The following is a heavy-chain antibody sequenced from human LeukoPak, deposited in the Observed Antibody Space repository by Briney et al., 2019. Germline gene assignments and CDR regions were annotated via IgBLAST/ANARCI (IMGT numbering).Heavy chain of an antibody. CDR2: INHSGST. Sequence: SETLSLTCAVYGGSLSGYYWSWIRQPPGKGLEWIGEINHSGSTNYNPSLKSRVTISVDTSKNQFSLKLSSVTAADTAVYYCARRQRRGYSYGYPYDYWGQGTLVTVSS. V-gene: IGHV4-34*01. CDR1: GGSLSGYY. D-gene: IGHD5-18*01. J-gene: IGHJ4*02. CDR3: ARRQRRGYSYGYPYDY.